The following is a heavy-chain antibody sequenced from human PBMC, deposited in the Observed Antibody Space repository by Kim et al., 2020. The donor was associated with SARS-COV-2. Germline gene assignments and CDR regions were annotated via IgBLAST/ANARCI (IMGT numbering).Heavy chain of an antibody. CDR2: IYSGGST. D-gene: IGHD5-12*01. CDR1: GFTVSSNY. CDR3: ARDGGGGDGYNYEGYDAFEI. Sequence: GGSLRLSCAASGFTVSSNYMSWVRQAPGKGLEWVSVIYSGGSTYYADSVKGRFTISRDNSKNTLYLQMNSLRAEDTAVYYCARDGGGGDGYNYEGYDAFEIWGQGTMVTVSS. V-gene: IGHV3-53*01. J-gene: IGHJ3*02.